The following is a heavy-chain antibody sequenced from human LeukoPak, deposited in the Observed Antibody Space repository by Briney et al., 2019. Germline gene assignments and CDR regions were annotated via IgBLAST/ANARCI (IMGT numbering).Heavy chain of an antibody. CDR3: AKGLRTLRVQAETYFDY. Sequence: PGGSLRLSCAASGFTFSSYWMSWVRQAPGKGLEWVANIKQDGSEKYYVDSVKGRLTISRDNSKNTLYLQMNSLRAEDTAVYYCAKGLRTLRVQAETYFDYWGQGTLVTVSS. CDR1: GFTFSSYW. V-gene: IGHV3-7*03. CDR2: IKQDGSEK. J-gene: IGHJ4*02. D-gene: IGHD3-10*01.